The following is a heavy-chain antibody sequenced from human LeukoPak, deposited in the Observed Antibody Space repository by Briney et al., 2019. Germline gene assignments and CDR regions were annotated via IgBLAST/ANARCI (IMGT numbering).Heavy chain of an antibody. CDR1: GGSISSYY. CDR3: ARAYYDVLTGYSANWFDP. Sequence: PSETLSLTCTVSGGSISSYYWSWIRQPPGKGLEWIGSIYYSGSTYYNPSLKSRVTISVDTSKNQFSLKLSSVTAADTAVYYCARAYYDVLTGYSANWFDPWGQGTLVTVSS. CDR2: IYYSGST. D-gene: IGHD3-9*01. V-gene: IGHV4-59*05. J-gene: IGHJ5*02.